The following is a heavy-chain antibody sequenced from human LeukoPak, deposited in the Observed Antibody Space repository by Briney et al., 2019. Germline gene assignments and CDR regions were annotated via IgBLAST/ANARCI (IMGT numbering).Heavy chain of an antibody. J-gene: IGHJ4*02. D-gene: IGHD6-13*01. CDR1: GFTVSSNY. V-gene: IGHV3-66*01. CDR3: ASPLAAAGGWYFDY. CDR2: IYSGGST. Sequence: GGSLRLSCAASGFTVSSNYMSWVRQAPGKGLEWVSVIYSGGSTYYADSVKGRFTISRDNSKNTLYLQMNSLRAEDTAVYYCASPLAAAGGWYFDYWGQGTLVTVSS.